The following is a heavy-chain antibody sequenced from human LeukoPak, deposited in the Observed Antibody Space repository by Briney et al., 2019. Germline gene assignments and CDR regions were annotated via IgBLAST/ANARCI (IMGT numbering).Heavy chain of an antibody. CDR1: GYTFTSYY. D-gene: IGHD3-10*01. CDR2: INPSGGST. Sequence: ASVKVSCKASGYTFTSYYMHWVRQAPGQGLEWMGIINPSGGSTSYAQKFQGRVTMTRDTSTSTVYMELSSLRSEDTAVYYCARERFRRHYYGSAAPFDYWGQGTLVTVSS. J-gene: IGHJ4*02. CDR3: ARERFRRHYYGSAAPFDY. V-gene: IGHV1-46*01.